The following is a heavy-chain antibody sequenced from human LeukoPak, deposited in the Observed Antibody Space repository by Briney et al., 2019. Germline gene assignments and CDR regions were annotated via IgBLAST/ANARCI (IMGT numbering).Heavy chain of an antibody. V-gene: IGHV4-59*01. CDR1: GGSISSYY. CDR2: IYYSGST. D-gene: IGHD1-1*01. CDR3: ARVRILYNSNDYVAHAFDI. Sequence: SETLSLTCTVSGGTVSGGSISSYYWSWIRQPPGKGLEWIAYIYYSGSTTYNPSLKSRVTMSVDTSKNQFSLRLSSVTAEDTAVYYCARVRILYNSNDYVAHAFDIWGQGTMVTVSS. J-gene: IGHJ3*02.